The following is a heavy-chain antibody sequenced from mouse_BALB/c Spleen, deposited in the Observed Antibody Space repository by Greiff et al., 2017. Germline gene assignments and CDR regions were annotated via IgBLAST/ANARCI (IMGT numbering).Heavy chain of an antibody. V-gene: IGHV3-2*02. D-gene: IGHD2-4*01. Sequence: EVKLMESGPGLVKPSQSLSLTCTVTGYSITSDYAWNWIRQFPGNKLEWMGYISYSGSTSYNPSLKSRISITRDTSKNQFFLQLNSVTTEDTATYYCARRGLRSYFDYWGQGTTLTVSS. CDR2: ISYSGST. CDR1: GYSITSDYA. CDR3: ARRGLRSYFDY. J-gene: IGHJ2*01.